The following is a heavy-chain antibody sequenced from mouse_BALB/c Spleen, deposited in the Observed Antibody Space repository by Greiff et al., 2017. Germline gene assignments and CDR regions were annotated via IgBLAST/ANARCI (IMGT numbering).Heavy chain of an antibody. J-gene: IGHJ4*01. CDR2: ISYDGSN. CDR1: GYSITSGYY. CDR3: ASGYGNYVDYAMDY. D-gene: IGHD2-10*02. V-gene: IGHV3-6*02. Sequence: EVQLVESGPGLVKPSQSLSLTCSVTGYSITSGYYWNWIRQFPGNKLEWMGYISYDGSNNYNPSLKNRISITRDTSKNQFFLKLNSVTTEDTATYYCASGYGNYVDYAMDYWGQGTSVTVSS.